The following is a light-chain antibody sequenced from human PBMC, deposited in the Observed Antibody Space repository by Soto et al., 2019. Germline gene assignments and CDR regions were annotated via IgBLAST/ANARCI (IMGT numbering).Light chain of an antibody. CDR2: LEDTGIY. Sequence: QPVLTQSSSASASLGSSVKLTCTLSSGHSSYIIAWHQQQPGKAPRYLMKLEDTGIYNKGSGVPDRFSGSSSGADRYLTISNLQFEDEADYYCETWDKTTVVFGGGTKLTVL. V-gene: IGLV4-60*02. J-gene: IGLJ2*01. CDR1: SGHSSYI. CDR3: ETWDKTTVV.